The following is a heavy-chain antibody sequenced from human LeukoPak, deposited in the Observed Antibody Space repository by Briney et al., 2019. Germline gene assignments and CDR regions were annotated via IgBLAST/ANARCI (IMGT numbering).Heavy chain of an antibody. CDR1: GGSISSYY. J-gene: IGHJ4*02. Sequence: SETLSLTCTVSGGSISSYYWNWIRQPPGKGLEWIGCIYSSGVTKYNVSLKSRVTMSVDTSKKQFSLRLSSVTAADTAMFYCTRQAIVGRLPPLVWGQGILVTVSS. CDR2: IYSSGVT. D-gene: IGHD2-21*01. V-gene: IGHV4-59*01. CDR3: TRQAIVGRLPPLV.